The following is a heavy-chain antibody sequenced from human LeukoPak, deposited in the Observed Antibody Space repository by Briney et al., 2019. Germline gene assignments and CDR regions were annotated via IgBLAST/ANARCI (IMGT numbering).Heavy chain of an antibody. CDR3: ASLWFGESPNDAFDI. CDR1: GGSISSGGYY. Sequence: SETLSLTCTVSGGSISSGGYYWSWIRQHPGKGLEWIGYIYYSGSTYYNPSLKSRVTISVDTSKNQFSLKLSSVTAADTAVYYCASLWFGESPNDAFDIWGQGTMVTVSS. J-gene: IGHJ3*02. CDR2: IYYSGST. V-gene: IGHV4-31*03. D-gene: IGHD3-10*01.